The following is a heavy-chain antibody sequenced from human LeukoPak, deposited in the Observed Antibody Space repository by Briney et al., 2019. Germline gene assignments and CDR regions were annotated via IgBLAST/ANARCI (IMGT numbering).Heavy chain of an antibody. V-gene: IGHV1-18*01. D-gene: IGHD2-2*01. CDR2: ISAYNGNT. J-gene: IGHJ5*02. CDR3: AREVREVVPAATRSWFDP. CDR1: GYTFTSYG. Sequence: ASVKVSCKASGYTFTSYGISWVRQAPGQGLEWMGWISAYNGNTNYAQKLQGRVTMTTDTSTSTAYMELRSLRSDDTAVYYCAREVREVVPAATRSWFDPWGQGTLVTVSS.